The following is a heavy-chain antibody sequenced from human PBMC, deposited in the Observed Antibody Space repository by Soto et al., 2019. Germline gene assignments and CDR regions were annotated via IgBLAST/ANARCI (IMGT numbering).Heavy chain of an antibody. J-gene: IGHJ4*02. D-gene: IGHD6-25*01. Sequence: PGESLKSSCKGAGYSFTIYCIGWVLQMPWKGLEWMGIIYPGDSDTRYSPSFQGQVTISADKSISTAYLQWSSLKASDTAMYYCARLNSAFDYWGQGTLFTVAS. CDR3: ARLNSAFDY. V-gene: IGHV5-51*01. CDR2: IYPGDSDT. CDR1: GYSFTIYC.